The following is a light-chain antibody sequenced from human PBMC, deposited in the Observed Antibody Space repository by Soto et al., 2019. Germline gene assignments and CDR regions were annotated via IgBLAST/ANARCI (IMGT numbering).Light chain of an antibody. V-gene: IGKV3-15*01. CDR2: GAS. CDR1: QSVSSN. Sequence: VLTQSPSTLSVSAGDRVTLTCRASQSVSSNLAWYQQKPGQAPRLLIYGASTRATGIPARFSGSGSGTEFTLPISSLQSEDFAVYYCQQYNNWPPITFGQGTRLEIK. CDR3: QQYNNWPPIT. J-gene: IGKJ5*01.